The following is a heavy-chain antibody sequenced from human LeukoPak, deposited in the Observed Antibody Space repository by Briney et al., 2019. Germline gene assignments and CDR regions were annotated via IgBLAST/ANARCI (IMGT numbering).Heavy chain of an antibody. J-gene: IGHJ6*03. D-gene: IGHD2-8*02. Sequence: GGSLRLSCEASTFTFSDYAMHWVRQAPGKGLEWVAFIRCDGSNTYYADYAKGRFTISRDNSKNTLYLQMNSLRAEDTAVFYCAKDGVLRDPGIYWYMDVWGRGTTVTVSS. CDR1: TFTFSDYA. V-gene: IGHV3-30*02. CDR2: IRCDGSNT. CDR3: AKDGVLRDPGIYWYMDV.